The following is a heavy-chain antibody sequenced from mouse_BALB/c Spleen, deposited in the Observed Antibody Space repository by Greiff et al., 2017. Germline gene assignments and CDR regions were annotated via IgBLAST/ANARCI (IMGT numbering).Heavy chain of an antibody. V-gene: IGHV5-6*01. J-gene: IGHJ2*01. CDR3: ARRGGTTVVAADY. CDR1: GFTFSSYG. Sequence: EVQRVESGGDLVKPGGSLKLSCAASGFTFSSYGMSWVRQTPDKRLEWVATISSGGSYTYYPDSVKGRFTISRDNAKNTLYLQMSSLKSEDTAMYDCARRGGTTVVAADYWGQGTTLTVSS. D-gene: IGHD1-1*01. CDR2: ISSGGSYT.